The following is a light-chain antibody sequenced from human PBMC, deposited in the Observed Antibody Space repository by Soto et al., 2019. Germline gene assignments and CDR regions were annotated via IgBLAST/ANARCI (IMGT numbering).Light chain of an antibody. CDR1: QSINNNY. CDR3: HQYGRSPPYT. J-gene: IGKJ2*01. Sequence: EVVLTQSPGTLSLSPGERATLSCRGSQSINNNYLAWYQQRPGQAPRLLIYGSSDRSTGIPDRFSGGGSATAFPLSISRLQPEDFAVYYCHQYGRSPPYTFGQGTKLEI. V-gene: IGKV3-20*01. CDR2: GSS.